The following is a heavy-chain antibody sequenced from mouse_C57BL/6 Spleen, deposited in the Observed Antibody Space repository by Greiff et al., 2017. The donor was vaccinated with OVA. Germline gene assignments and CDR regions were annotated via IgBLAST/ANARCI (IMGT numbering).Heavy chain of an antibody. Sequence: QVQLQQPGAELVQPGASVKLSCTASGYTFTSYWMHWVKQSPGQGLEWIGMIHPNSGSTNYNETFKSKATLTVDKSSSTDYLQLSSLTSEDSAVYYGAGPVFAYWGQGTLVTVSA. J-gene: IGHJ3*01. CDR3: AGPVFAY. V-gene: IGHV1-64*01. CDR1: GYTFTSYW. CDR2: IHPNSGST.